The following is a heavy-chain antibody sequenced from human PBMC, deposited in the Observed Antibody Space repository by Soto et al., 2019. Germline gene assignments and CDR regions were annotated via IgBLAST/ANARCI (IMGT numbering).Heavy chain of an antibody. J-gene: IGHJ4*02. Sequence: QVQLVESGGGVVQPGRSLRLSCAASGFTFRSYGMFWVRQAPGKGLEWVALIWYDGSKKYYADSVKGRFTISRDDSENTLNLQMNSLRAEDTAVYHCARDLGTYPGSYFDYWGQGTLVTVSS. CDR1: GFTFRSYG. CDR2: IWYDGSKK. V-gene: IGHV3-33*01. CDR3: ARDLGTYPGSYFDY. D-gene: IGHD2-15*01.